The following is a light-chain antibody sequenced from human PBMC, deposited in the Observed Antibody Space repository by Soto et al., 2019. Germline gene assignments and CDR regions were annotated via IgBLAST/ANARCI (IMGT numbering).Light chain of an antibody. J-gene: IGKJ1*01. CDR1: PRITTW. Sequence: DIQMTQSPSTLSASVGDRVTITCRASPRITTWLAWYHQKPCKAPKLLIYYASSLQSGVPSSLSGSGSATDFTLTIRRLTPDVSATYYRQQYSGAWTFGQGTKVDIK. CDR2: YAS. V-gene: IGKV1-5*01. CDR3: QQYSGAWT.